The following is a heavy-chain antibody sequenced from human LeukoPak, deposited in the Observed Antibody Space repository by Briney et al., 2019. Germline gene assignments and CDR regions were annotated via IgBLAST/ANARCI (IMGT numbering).Heavy chain of an antibody. CDR2: IKQDGSEK. CDR3: ASNVDTAMVGAFDI. CDR1: GFTFSSYW. Sequence: SGGSLRLSCAASGFTFSSYWMSWVRQAPGKGLEWVANIKQDGSEKYYVDSVKGRFTISRDNAKNSLYLQMNSLRAEDTAMYYCASNVDTAMVGAFDIWGQGTMVTVSS. D-gene: IGHD5-18*01. V-gene: IGHV3-7*01. J-gene: IGHJ3*02.